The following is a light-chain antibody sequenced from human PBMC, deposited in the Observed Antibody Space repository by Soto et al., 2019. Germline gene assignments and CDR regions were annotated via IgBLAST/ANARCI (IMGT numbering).Light chain of an antibody. Sequence: DRDTITCRASQNINNWIAWYQQKPGKAPKFLIYDASTLESGVPSRFSGSGFGAEFSLTISSLQPDDFGSYYCQHMRTFGQGTKLDIK. J-gene: IGKJ1*01. CDR3: QHMRT. CDR1: QNINNW. CDR2: DAS. V-gene: IGKV1-5*01.